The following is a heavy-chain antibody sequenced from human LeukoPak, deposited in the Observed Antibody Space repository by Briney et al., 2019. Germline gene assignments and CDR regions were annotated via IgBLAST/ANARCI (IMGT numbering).Heavy chain of an antibody. CDR2: VSWDGGST. D-gene: IGHD6-19*01. Sequence: GGSLRLSCAASGFTFDDYTMHWVRHAPGKGLEWVSLVSWDGGSTYYADSVKGRFTISRANSKNSLYLQMNSLRTEDTALYYCAKERASGWYSGFDSWGQGTLVTVSS. CDR3: AKERASGWYSGFDS. V-gene: IGHV3-43*01. J-gene: IGHJ4*02. CDR1: GFTFDDYT.